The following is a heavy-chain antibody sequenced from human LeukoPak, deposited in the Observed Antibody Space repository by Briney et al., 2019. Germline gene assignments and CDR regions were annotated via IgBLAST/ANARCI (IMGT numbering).Heavy chain of an antibody. CDR1: GFTFSSYA. Sequence: PGRSLRLSCAASGFTFSSYAMHWVRQAPGKGLEWVAVISYDGSNKYYADSVKGRFTISRDNSKNTLYLQMNSLRAEDTAEYYCARGSSEYSSSWYGYLVYWGQGTLVTVSS. CDR2: ISYDGSNK. CDR3: ARGSSEYSSSWYGYLVY. J-gene: IGHJ4*02. V-gene: IGHV3-30*04. D-gene: IGHD6-13*01.